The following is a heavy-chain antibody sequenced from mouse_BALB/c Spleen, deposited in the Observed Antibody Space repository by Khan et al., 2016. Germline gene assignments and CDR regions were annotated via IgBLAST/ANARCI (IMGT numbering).Heavy chain of an antibody. CDR1: GFSLTNYG. CDR3: ARQPYYHYNIMDY. V-gene: IGHV2-6-1*01. Sequence: MQLQESGPGLVAPSQSLSITCTISGFSLTNYGVHWVRQPPGKGLEWLVVIWSDGSTTYNSPLKSRLTISKDNSKSQVFLKMNSLQTDDTAMYFCARQPYYHYNIMDYWGQGTSVTVSS. J-gene: IGHJ4*01. CDR2: IWSDGST. D-gene: IGHD2-10*01.